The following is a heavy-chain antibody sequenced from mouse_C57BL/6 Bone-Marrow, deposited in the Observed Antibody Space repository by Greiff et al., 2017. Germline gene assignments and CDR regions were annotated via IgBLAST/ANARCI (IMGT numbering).Heavy chain of an antibody. CDR1: GFTFSDYY. Sequence: EVQRVEPGGGLVQPGGSLKLSCAASGFTFSDYYMYWVRQTPEKRLEWVAYISNGGGSTYYPDTVKGRFTISRDNAKNTMYLQMSRLKSEDTAMYYCGRRGIVTTKFAYWGQGAMVTVSA. J-gene: IGHJ3*01. CDR2: ISNGGGST. CDR3: GRRGIVTTKFAY. D-gene: IGHD2-12*01. V-gene: IGHV5-12*01.